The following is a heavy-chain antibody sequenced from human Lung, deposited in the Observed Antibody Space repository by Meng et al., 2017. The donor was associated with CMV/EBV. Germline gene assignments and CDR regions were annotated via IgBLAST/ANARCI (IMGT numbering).Heavy chain of an antibody. D-gene: IGHD3-16*01. Sequence: LXCTVTGGSISSDDHYWSWIRQTPGKGLEWIGYIYYSGSTYYIPSLKSRVIMSVDTSKNHFSLNLTSVTAADTAVYYCSRWSLVHYNMDVWGQGPAVTVSS. CDR3: SRWSLVHYNMDV. J-gene: IGHJ6*02. CDR2: IYYSGST. V-gene: IGHV4-30-4*01. CDR1: GGSISSDDHY.